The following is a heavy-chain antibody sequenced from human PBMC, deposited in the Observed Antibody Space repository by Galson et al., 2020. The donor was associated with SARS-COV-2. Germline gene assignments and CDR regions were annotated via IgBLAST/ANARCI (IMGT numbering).Heavy chain of an antibody. V-gene: IGHV4-34*01. D-gene: IGHD3-22*01. J-gene: IGHJ6*02. CDR1: GGSFSGYY. Sequence: SQASETLSLTCAVYGGSFSGYYWSWIRQPPGKGLEWIGEINHSGSTNYNPSLKSRVTISVDTSKNQFSLKLSSVTAADTAVYYCARGALEYTPFYYYDSSGYYYYGMDVWGQGTTVTVSS. CDR2: INHSGST. CDR3: ARGALEYTPFYYYDSSGYYYYGMDV.